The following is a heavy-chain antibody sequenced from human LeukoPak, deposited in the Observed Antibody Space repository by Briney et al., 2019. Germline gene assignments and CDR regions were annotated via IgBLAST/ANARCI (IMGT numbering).Heavy chain of an antibody. V-gene: IGHV3-30*18. J-gene: IGHJ4*02. D-gene: IGHD3-22*01. CDR3: AKDHYDSSGYFDY. Sequence: PGGSLRLSCAASGFTFSSYGMHRVRQAPGKGLEWVAVISYDGSNKYYADSVKGRFTISRDNSKNTLYLQMNSLRAEDTAVYYCAKDHYDSSGYFDYWGQGTLVTVSS. CDR2: ISYDGSNK. CDR1: GFTFSSYG.